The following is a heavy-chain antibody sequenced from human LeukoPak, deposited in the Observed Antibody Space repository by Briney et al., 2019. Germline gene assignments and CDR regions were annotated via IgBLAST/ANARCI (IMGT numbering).Heavy chain of an antibody. CDR2: IYYSGST. J-gene: IGHJ4*02. CDR1: GGSISGYY. CDR3: ARLASSGWSHCDY. V-gene: IGHV4-59*08. Sequence: PSETLSLTCTVSGGSISGYYWSWIRQPPVKGPEWIGYIYYSGSTNYNPSLESRVTISVDTSKNQFSLKMNSVTAADTAVYYCARLASSGWSHCDYWGQGTLVTVSS. D-gene: IGHD6-19*01.